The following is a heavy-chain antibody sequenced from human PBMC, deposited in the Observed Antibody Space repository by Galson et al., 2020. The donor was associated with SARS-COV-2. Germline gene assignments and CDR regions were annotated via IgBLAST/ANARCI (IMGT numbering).Heavy chain of an antibody. CDR3: ARTPAYYDFWSGLYYFDY. J-gene: IGHJ4*02. V-gene: IGHV3-20*04. Sequence: GESLKISCAASGFTFDDYGMSWVRQAPGKGLEWVFGINWNGGSTGYADSVKGRFTISRDNAKNSLYLQMNSLRAEDTALYYCARTPAYYDFWSGLYYFDYWGQGTLVTVSS. CDR1: GFTFDDYG. CDR2: INWNGGST. D-gene: IGHD3-3*01.